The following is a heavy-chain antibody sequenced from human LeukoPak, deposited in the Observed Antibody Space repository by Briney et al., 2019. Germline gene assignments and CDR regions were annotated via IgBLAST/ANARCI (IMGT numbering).Heavy chain of an antibody. J-gene: IGHJ4*02. V-gene: IGHV3-23*01. CDR1: GFTFSSYA. CDR3: AKGTQLYYDFWSGYNINDY. CDR2: ISGSGGST. D-gene: IGHD3-3*01. Sequence: PGGSLRLSCAASGFTFSSYAMSWVRQAPGKGLEWVSAISGSGGSTYYADSVKGRFTISRDNSKNTLYLQMNSLRAEDTAVYYCAKGTQLYYDFWSGYNINDYWGQGTLVTVSS.